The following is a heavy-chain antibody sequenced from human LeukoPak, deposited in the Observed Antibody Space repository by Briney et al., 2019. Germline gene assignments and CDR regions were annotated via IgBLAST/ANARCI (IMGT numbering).Heavy chain of an antibody. Sequence: GGSLRLSCLASGYTFSSYSINWVRQAPGKGLEWVSSISVGSNYIYYADSVRGRFRISRDDARDSLYLQMNSLRAEDTAVYYCVRLRRNSDTSGFYYYYDFWGQGTLVTVSS. CDR3: VRLRRNSDTSGFYYYYDF. J-gene: IGHJ4*02. D-gene: IGHD3-22*01. CDR1: GYTFSSYS. CDR2: ISVGSNYI. V-gene: IGHV3-21*01.